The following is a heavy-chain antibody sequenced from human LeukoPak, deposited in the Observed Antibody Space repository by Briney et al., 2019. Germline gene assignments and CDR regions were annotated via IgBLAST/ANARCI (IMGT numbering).Heavy chain of an antibody. CDR2: IIPILGIA. CDR1: GGTFSSYA. CDR3: ARDREGAVDTDWSFDY. Sequence: GSSVKVSCKASGGTFSSYAISWVRQAPGQGLEWMGRIIPILGIANYAQKFQGRVTITADKSTSTAYMELSSLRSEDTAVYYCARDREGAVDTDWSFDYWGQGTLVTVSS. V-gene: IGHV1-69*04. D-gene: IGHD5-18*01. J-gene: IGHJ4*02.